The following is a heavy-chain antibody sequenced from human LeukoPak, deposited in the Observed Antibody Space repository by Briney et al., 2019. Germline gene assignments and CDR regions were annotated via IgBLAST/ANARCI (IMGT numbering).Heavy chain of an antibody. CDR1: GGSISSHY. Sequence: SETLSLTCTVSGGSISSHYWSWLRQPPGKGLEWIGYTYYSGSTNYNPSLKSRVTISVDSSKNQFSLSLTSVTATDTAVYYCATHGSYRSHWYKRFDSWGRGTLVIVSS. CDR3: ATHGSYRSHWYKRFDS. V-gene: IGHV4-59*08. CDR2: TYYSGST. J-gene: IGHJ4*02. D-gene: IGHD6-19*01.